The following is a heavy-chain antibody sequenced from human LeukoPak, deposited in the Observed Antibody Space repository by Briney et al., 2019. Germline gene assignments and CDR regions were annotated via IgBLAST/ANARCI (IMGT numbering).Heavy chain of an antibody. Sequence: SETLSLTCGVSGGSVTSTNWWTWVRQPPGTGLDWIGAVHLDGRTNYNPSLKSRLTMSVDLSENHISLKLTPVTAADTAVYYCAREGGFYRPLDYSGQGTLVTVSS. D-gene: IGHD3-3*01. CDR3: AREGGFYRPLDY. J-gene: IGHJ4*02. V-gene: IGHV4-4*02. CDR1: GGSVTSTNW. CDR2: VHLDGRT.